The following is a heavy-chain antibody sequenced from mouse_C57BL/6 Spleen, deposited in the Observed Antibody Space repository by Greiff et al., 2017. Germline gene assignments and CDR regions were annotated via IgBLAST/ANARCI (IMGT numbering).Heavy chain of an antibody. Sequence: QVQLQQPGAELVMPGASVKLSCKASGYTFTSYWMHWVKQRPGQGLEWIGEIDPSDSYTNYNQKFKGKSTLTVDKPSSTAYMQLSSLTSEDSAVYYCARDYYGSSPMDYWGQGTSVTVSS. CDR3: ARDYYGSSPMDY. CDR1: GYTFTSYW. D-gene: IGHD1-1*01. J-gene: IGHJ4*01. CDR2: IDPSDSYT. V-gene: IGHV1-69*01.